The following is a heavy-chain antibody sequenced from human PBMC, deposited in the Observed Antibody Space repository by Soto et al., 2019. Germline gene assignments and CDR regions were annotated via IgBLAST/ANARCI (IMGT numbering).Heavy chain of an antibody. CDR1: GGSVSSGSYY. V-gene: IGHV4-61*01. J-gene: IGHJ5*02. CDR2: IYYSGST. Sequence: PSETLSLTCTVSGGSVSSGSYYWSWIRQPPGKGLEWIGYIYYSGSTNYNPSLKSRVTISVDTSKNQFSLKLSSVTAADTAVYYCARDVVMQPNWFDPWGQGTLVTVSS. D-gene: IGHD3-16*01. CDR3: ARDVVMQPNWFDP.